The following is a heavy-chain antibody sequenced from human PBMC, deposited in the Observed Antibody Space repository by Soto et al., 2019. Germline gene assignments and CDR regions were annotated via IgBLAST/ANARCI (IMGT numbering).Heavy chain of an antibody. V-gene: IGHV1-69*01. CDR2: ITPIFGTA. CDR3: ARGPRFFEWLYPLDY. CDR1: GGTFSSYA. J-gene: IGHJ4*02. Sequence: QVQLVQSGAEVKKPGSSVKVSCTASGGTFSSYAISWVRQAPGQGLEWMGGITPIFGTANYAQKLEGIVTITADESTSTAYMELSSLSSDDTAVYYCARGPRFFEWLYPLDYWGQGTLVTVSS. D-gene: IGHD3-3*01.